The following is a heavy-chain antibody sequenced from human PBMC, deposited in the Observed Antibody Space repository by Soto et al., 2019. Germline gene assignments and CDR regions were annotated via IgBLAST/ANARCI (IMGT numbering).Heavy chain of an antibody. CDR2: ISAYNGNT. J-gene: IGHJ4*02. Sequence: ASVKVSCKASGYTFTSYGISWVRQAPGQGLEWMGWISAYNGNTNYAQKLQGRVTMTTDTSTSTAHMELRSLRSDDTAVYYCARVNDILTGYYNDYWGQGTLVTVSS. CDR3: ARVNDILTGYYNDY. D-gene: IGHD3-9*01. V-gene: IGHV1-18*01. CDR1: GYTFTSYG.